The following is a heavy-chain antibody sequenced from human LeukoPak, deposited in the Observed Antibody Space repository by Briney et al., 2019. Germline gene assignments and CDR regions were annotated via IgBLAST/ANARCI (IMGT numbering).Heavy chain of an antibody. Sequence: PSETLSLTCAVYGGSFSGYYWSWIRQPPGKGLEWIGEINHSGSTNYNPSLKSRVTISVDTSKNQFSLKLSSVTAADTAVYYCARASIAAAVSRGGYYYYGMDVWGQGTTVTVSS. J-gene: IGHJ6*02. D-gene: IGHD6-13*01. CDR1: GGSFSGYY. CDR2: INHSGST. CDR3: ARASIAAAVSRGGYYYYGMDV. V-gene: IGHV4-34*01.